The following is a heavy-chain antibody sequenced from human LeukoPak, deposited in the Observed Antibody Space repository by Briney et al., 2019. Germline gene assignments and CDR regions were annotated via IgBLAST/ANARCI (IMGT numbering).Heavy chain of an antibody. Sequence: GGSLRLSCAASGFTFSSYSMNWVRQAPGKGLEWVSYISTSSSNIYYADSVKGRFTISRDNAKNSLYLQMNSLRAEDTAVYYCARAGLPERWLQLTTLNWFDPWGQGTLVTVSS. CDR3: ARAGLPERWLQLTTLNWFDP. J-gene: IGHJ5*02. D-gene: IGHD5-24*01. V-gene: IGHV3-48*01. CDR1: GFTFSSYS. CDR2: ISTSSSNI.